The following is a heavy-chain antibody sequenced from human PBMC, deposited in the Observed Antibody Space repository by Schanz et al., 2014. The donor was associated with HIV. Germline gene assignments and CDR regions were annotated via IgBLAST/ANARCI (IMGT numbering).Heavy chain of an antibody. J-gene: IGHJ6*02. CDR3: ARRRGWGSYRYFPYGLDV. CDR2: ISTSNGNT. CDR1: GYTFTSYG. D-gene: IGHD3-16*02. Sequence: QVQLVQSGAEMKKPGASVKVSCKASGYTFTSYGITWVRQAPGQGLEWMGWISTSNGNTNYAQKFQGRVTLTRDTSITTAYMELTSLRPEDTAVYYCARRRGWGSYRYFPYGLDVWGQGTTVTVSS. V-gene: IGHV1-18*01.